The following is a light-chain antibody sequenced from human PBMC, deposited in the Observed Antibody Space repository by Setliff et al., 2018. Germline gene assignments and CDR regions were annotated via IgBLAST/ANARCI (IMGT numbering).Light chain of an antibody. CDR2: EVS. J-gene: IGLJ1*01. CDR1: SSDVGDYKY. Sequence: QSVLTQPASVSGSPGQSITISCTGTSSDVGDYKYVSWYQQIPGKAPKLIIFEVSNRPSGIPNRFSGSKSGNTASLSISGLQAEDEADYYCSSYTSLSTRVFGTGTKGTVL. V-gene: IGLV2-14*01. CDR3: SSYTSLSTRV.